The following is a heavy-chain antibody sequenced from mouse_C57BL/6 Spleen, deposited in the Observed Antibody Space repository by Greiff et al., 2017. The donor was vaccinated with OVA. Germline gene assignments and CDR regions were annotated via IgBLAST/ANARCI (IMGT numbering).Heavy chain of an antibody. CDR2: IKPSTGGT. J-gene: IGHJ2*01. Sequence: VQLQQSGPELVKPGASVKISCKASGYSFTGYYMNWVKQSPEKSLEWIGEIKPSTGGTTYNQKFKAKATLTVDKSSSTAYMQLKSLTSEDSAVYYCARRDFDYWGQGTTLTVSS. CDR3: ARRDFDY. CDR1: GYSFTGYY. V-gene: IGHV1-42*01.